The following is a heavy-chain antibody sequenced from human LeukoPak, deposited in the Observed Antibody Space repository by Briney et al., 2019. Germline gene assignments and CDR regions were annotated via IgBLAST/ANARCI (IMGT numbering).Heavy chain of an antibody. CDR2: IPYDGSNK. CDR1: GFTFSNYG. V-gene: IGHV3-30*02. D-gene: IGHD3-9*01. J-gene: IGHJ4*02. CDR3: AKAQSRYFAPFDY. Sequence: GGSLRLSCAASGFTFSNYGMHWVRQAPGKGLEWVAFIPYDGSNKYYADSVQGRFTISRDNSKDTLYLQMNSLRAEDTAVYYCAKAQSRYFAPFDYWGQGNLVTVSS.